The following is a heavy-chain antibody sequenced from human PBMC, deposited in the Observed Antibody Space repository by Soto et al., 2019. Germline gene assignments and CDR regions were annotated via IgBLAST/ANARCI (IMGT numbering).Heavy chain of an antibody. CDR3: ARLELGIAARPYDY. D-gene: IGHD6-6*01. CDR2: INHSGST. Sequence: SETLSLTCAVYGGSFSGYYWSWIRQPPGKGLEWIGEINHSGSTNYNPSLKSRVTISVDTSKNRFSLKLSSVTAADTAVYYCARLELGIAARPYDYWGQGTLVTVSS. CDR1: GGSFSGYY. V-gene: IGHV4-34*01. J-gene: IGHJ4*02.